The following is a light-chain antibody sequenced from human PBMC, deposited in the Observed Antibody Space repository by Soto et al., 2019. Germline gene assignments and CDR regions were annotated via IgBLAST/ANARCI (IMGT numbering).Light chain of an antibody. CDR1: NIGSKT. V-gene: IGLV3-21*04. CDR2: YDS. J-gene: IGLJ2*01. CDR3: QVLDSGTVPVV. Sequence: SYELTQPPSVSVAPGKTARITCGGNNIGSKTVHWYQLKPGQAPVLVIYYDSDRPSGIPERFSGSNSGNTATLSISRVEAADEADYYCQVLDSGTVPVVFGGGTKLTVL.